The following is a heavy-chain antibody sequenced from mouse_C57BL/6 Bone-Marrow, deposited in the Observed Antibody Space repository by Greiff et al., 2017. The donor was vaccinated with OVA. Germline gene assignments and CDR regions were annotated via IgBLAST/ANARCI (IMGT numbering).Heavy chain of an antibody. V-gene: IGHV14-4*01. CDR1: GFNIKDDY. D-gene: IGHD2-12*01. J-gene: IGHJ3*01. CDR3: TGLRREAPFAY. CDR2: IDPENGDT. Sequence: EVKVVESGAELVRPGASVKLSCTASGFNIKDDYMHWVKQRPEQGLEWIGWIDPENGDTEYASKFQGKATITADTSSNTAYLQLSSLTSEDTAVYYCTGLRREAPFAYWGQGTLVTVSA.